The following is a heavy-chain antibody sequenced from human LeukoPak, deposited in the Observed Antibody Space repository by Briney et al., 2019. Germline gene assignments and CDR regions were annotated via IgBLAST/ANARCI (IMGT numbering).Heavy chain of an antibody. Sequence: ASVKVSCKVSGYTLTELSMHWVRKAPGKGLEGREGFDPEDGETIYAQKFQGRVTMTEDTSTDTAYMELSSLRSEDTAVYYCATVTITFGGVIVNNWFDPWGQGTLVTVSS. D-gene: IGHD3-16*02. CDR2: FDPEDGET. V-gene: IGHV1-24*01. J-gene: IGHJ5*02. CDR1: GYTLTELS. CDR3: ATVTITFGGVIVNNWFDP.